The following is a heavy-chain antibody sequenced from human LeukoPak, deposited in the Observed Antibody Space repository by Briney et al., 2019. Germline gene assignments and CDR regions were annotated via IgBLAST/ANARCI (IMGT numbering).Heavy chain of an antibody. CDR2: IYYSGST. D-gene: IGHD6-6*01. CDR1: GGFISRYY. V-gene: IGHV4-59*01. CDR3: ARISSAARPLRDYYYMDA. Sequence: SETLSLTCTVSGGFISRYYWSWIRQPPGKGLEWIGYIYYSGSTNYNPSLKNRVTTSVGTSKTQSSLKLSSVPAADTAVYYCARISSAARPLRDYYYMDAWGKGTTVTVSS. J-gene: IGHJ6*03.